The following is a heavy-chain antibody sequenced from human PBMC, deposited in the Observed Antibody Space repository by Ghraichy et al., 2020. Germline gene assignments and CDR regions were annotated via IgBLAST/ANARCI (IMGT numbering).Heavy chain of an antibody. Sequence: GGSLRLSCAASGFTFSGSAIHWVRQASGKGLEWLGRIRNKANTYATAYAASVKGRFTVSRDDSQNTAYLQMNSLKTEDTAVYYCTRLNAEASGGYVDYWGQGSLVTVSS. V-gene: IGHV3-73*01. CDR3: TRLNAEASGGYVDY. CDR2: IRNKANTYAT. J-gene: IGHJ4*02. D-gene: IGHD3-10*01. CDR1: GFTFSGSA.